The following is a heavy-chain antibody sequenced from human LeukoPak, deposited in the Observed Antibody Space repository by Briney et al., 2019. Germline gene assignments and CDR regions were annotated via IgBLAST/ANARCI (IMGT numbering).Heavy chain of an antibody. CDR2: INPSGGST. CDR3: ARDRNYCSGGSCYLLSGVYLDY. Sequence: ASVKVSCKASGYTFTSYYMHWVRQAPGQGLEWMGIINPSGGSTSYAQKFQGRVTMTRDTSTSTVYMELSSLRSEDTAVYYCARDRNYCSGGSCYLLSGVYLDYWGQGTLVTVSS. D-gene: IGHD2-15*01. V-gene: IGHV1-46*01. J-gene: IGHJ4*02. CDR1: GYTFTSYY.